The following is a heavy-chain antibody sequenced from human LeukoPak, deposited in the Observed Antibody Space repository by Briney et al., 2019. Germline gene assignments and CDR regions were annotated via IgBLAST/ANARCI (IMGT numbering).Heavy chain of an antibody. CDR1: GGSFSGYY. CDR2: INHSGST. V-gene: IGHV4-34*01. D-gene: IGHD6-19*01. CDR3: ARGKAVAGHFDY. Sequence: SETLSLTCAVYGGSFSGYYWSWIRQPPGKGLEWIGEINHSGSTNYNPALKSRVTISVDTTKNQFSLKLSSVTAADTAVYYWARGKAVAGHFDYWGQGTLVTVSS. J-gene: IGHJ4*02.